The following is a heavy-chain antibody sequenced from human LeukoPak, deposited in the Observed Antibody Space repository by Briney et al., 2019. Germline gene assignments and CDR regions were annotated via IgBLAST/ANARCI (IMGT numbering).Heavy chain of an antibody. J-gene: IGHJ4*02. CDR2: ISGSGGST. CDR3: AKRILPGYSFCFDY. Sequence: PGGSLRLSCAASGFTFSSYAMSWVRQAPGKGLEWVSAISGSGGSTYYADSVKGRFTISRDNSKNTLYLQMNSPRAEDTAVYYCAKRILPGYSFCFDYWGQGTLVTVSS. V-gene: IGHV3-23*01. D-gene: IGHD5-18*01. CDR1: GFTFSSYA.